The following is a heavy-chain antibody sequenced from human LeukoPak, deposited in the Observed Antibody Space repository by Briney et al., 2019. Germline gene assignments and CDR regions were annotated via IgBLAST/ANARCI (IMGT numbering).Heavy chain of an antibody. J-gene: IGHJ4*02. CDR2: ISYDGSNK. D-gene: IGHD5-12*01. CDR3: ARDVGVYSGYDSGYFDY. Sequence: PGGSLRLSCAASGLTFSSYAMHWVRQAPGKGLEWVAVISYDGSNKYYADSVKGRFTISRDNSKNTLYLQMNSLRAEDTAVYYCARDVGVYSGYDSGYFDYWGQGTLVTVSS. CDR1: GLTFSSYA. V-gene: IGHV3-30*04.